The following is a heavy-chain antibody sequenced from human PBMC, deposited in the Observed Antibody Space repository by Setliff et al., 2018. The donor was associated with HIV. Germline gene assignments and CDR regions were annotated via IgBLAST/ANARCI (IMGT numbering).Heavy chain of an antibody. V-gene: IGHV4-39*07. CDR2: FYYSGST. Sequence: PSETLSLTCTVSGGSISSYYWGWIRQPPGKGLEWLGSFYYSGSTYYNPSLQSRVTISVDSSKNQFSLILRSVTAADTAMYYWARFSGSGSYCFRYGVDVWGQGTTVTVSS. CDR1: GGSISSYY. D-gene: IGHD3-10*01. CDR3: ARFSGSGSYCFRYGVDV. J-gene: IGHJ6*02.